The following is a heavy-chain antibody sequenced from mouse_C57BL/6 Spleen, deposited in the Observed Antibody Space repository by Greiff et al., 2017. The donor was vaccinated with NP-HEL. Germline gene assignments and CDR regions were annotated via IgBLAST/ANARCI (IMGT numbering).Heavy chain of an antibody. CDR1: GYTFTDYE. CDR2: IDPETGGT. J-gene: IGHJ4*01. CDR3: LTVGDAMDY. Sequence: VKLQQSGAELVRPGASVTLSCKASGYTFTDYEMHWVKQTPVHGLEWIGAIDPETGGTAYNQKFKGKAILTADKSSSTAYMELRSLTSEDSAVYYCLTVGDAMDYWGQGTSVTVSS. V-gene: IGHV1-15*01. D-gene: IGHD1-1*01.